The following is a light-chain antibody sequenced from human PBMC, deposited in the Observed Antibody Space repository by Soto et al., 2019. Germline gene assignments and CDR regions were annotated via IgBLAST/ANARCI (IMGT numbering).Light chain of an antibody. CDR1: QSVLNSSNNKNW. Sequence: DIVMTQSPDSLAVSLGERATINCKSSQSVLNSSNNKNWLSWYQLKSGQPPKLLIYWASTRESGVPDRFSGSGSGTDFTLTINRLAPEDSAMYYCQQYGSSPYNFGQGSKLEIK. CDR2: WAS. J-gene: IGKJ2*01. V-gene: IGKV4-1*01. CDR3: QQYGSSPYN.